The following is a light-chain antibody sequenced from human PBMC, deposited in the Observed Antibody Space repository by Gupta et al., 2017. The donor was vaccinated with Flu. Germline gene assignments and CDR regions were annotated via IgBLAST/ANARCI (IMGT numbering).Light chain of an antibody. CDR3: QRYQNRTPPLT. Sequence: LQLPQSPPSLYASVADSVTITCRASEDISYYLNWYQHKPGKGPTLLIYDARKLEAGVPSRVSGSGSGTHFTFTIRSLQPEDIATEVCQRYQNRTPPLTFGQGTKVEIK. CDR1: EDISYY. CDR2: DAR. J-gene: IGKJ1*01. V-gene: IGKV1-33*01.